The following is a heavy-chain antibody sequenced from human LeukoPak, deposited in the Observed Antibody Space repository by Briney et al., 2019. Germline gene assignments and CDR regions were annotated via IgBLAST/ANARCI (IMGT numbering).Heavy chain of an antibody. Sequence: GESLKISCAASGFTFSGSAMHWVRQASGKGLEWVGRIGNKANNYATAYAASVKGRFTISRDDSKNTAYLQMNSLKTEDTAVYYCTRHFETIDYWGQGTLVTVSS. V-gene: IGHV3-73*01. CDR2: IGNKANNYAT. J-gene: IGHJ4*02. CDR1: GFTFSGSA. CDR3: TRHFETIDY.